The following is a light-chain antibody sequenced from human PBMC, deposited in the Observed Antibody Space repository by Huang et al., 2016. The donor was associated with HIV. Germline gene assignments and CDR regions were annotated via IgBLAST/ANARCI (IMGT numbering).Light chain of an antibody. CDR2: DTS. V-gene: IGKV3-11*01. Sequence: EILLTQSPPTLSLSPGQRGTLSCRARQSIGTYLAWYQQKPGHGPRLLIYDTSNRAAGIPARFGGGGSGTNFTLTIGGLEPEDVAVYYCQQRSSWPLTFGGGTRVEIK. CDR1: QSIGTY. J-gene: IGKJ4*01. CDR3: QQRSSWPLT.